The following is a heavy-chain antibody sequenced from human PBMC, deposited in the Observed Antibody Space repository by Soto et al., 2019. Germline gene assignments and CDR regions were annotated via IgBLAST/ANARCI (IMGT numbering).Heavy chain of an antibody. CDR3: AKGLGKYNWFDP. Sequence: SLRLSCAASGFTFSSYAMSWVRQAPGKGLEWVSAISGSGGSTYYADSVKGRFTISRDNSKNTLYLQMNSLRAEDTAVYYCAKGLGKYNWFDPWGQGTLVTVSS. CDR1: GFTFSSYA. V-gene: IGHV3-23*01. CDR2: ISGSGGST. J-gene: IGHJ5*02.